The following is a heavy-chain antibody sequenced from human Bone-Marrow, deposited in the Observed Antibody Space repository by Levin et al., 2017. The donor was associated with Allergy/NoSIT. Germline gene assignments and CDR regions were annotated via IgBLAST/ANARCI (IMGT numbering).Heavy chain of an antibody. CDR3: ARRGYSYGEILAFDY. V-gene: IGHV4-39*01. CDR1: GGSISSSSYY. D-gene: IGHD5-18*01. CDR2: IYYSGST. Sequence: SETLSLTCTVSGGSISSSSYYWGWIRQPPGKGLEWIGSIYYSGSTYYNPSLKSRVTISVDTSKNQFSLKLSSVTAADTAVYYCARRGYSYGEILAFDYWGQGTLVTVSS. J-gene: IGHJ4*02.